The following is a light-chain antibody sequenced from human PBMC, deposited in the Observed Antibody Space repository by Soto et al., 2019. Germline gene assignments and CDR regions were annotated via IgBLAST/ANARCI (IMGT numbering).Light chain of an antibody. CDR3: QQYGSSLIT. CDR1: QSVSSSQ. J-gene: IGKJ5*01. CDR2: GAS. V-gene: IGKV3-20*01. Sequence: TQSPGSLTLSPAEGATLSCRASQSVSSSQLAWYQQKPGQAPRLLIYGASSRATGIPARFSGSGSGTDFTLTISRLEPEDFAVYYCQQYGSSLITFGQGTRLEIK.